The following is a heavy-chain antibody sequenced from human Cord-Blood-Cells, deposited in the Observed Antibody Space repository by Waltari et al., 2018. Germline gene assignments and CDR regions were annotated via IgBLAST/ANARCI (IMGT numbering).Heavy chain of an antibody. CDR2: ISWNSGSI. Sequence: EVQLVESGGGLVQPGRSLRLSCAASGFTFDDYAMHWVRQAPGKGLEWGSGISWNSGSIGYADSVKGRFTISRDNAKNSLYLQMNSLRAEDTALYYCAKEALTDCSSTSCYSPFDYWGQGTLVTVSS. CDR1: GFTFDDYA. CDR3: AKEALTDCSSTSCYSPFDY. V-gene: IGHV3-9*01. J-gene: IGHJ4*02. D-gene: IGHD2-2*01.